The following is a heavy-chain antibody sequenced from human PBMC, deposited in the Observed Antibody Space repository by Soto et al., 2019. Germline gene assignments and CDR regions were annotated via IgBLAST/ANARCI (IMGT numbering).Heavy chain of an antibody. CDR3: ARGRNHYDILTGYSMAYYYYGMDV. CDR1: GFTVSSNY. D-gene: IGHD3-9*01. J-gene: IGHJ6*02. V-gene: IGHV3-66*01. Sequence: GGSLRLSCAASGFTVSSNYMSWVRQAPGKGLEWVSVIYSGGSTYYADSVKGRFTISRDNSKNTLYLQMNSLRAEDTAVYYCARGRNHYDILTGYSMAYYYYGMDVWGQGTTVTVSS. CDR2: IYSGGST.